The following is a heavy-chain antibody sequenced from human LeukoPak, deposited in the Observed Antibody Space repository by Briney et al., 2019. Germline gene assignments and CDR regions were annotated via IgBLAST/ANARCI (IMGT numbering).Heavy chain of an antibody. CDR2: ISGSGGST. CDR3: ARGPSGYCSGGSCLYFDY. D-gene: IGHD2-15*01. Sequence: GGSLRLSCAASGFPFSSYAMSWVRQAPGKGLEWVSAISGSGGSTYYADSVKGRFTISRDNSKNTLYLQMNSLRAEDAAVYYCARGPSGYCSGGSCLYFDYWGQGTLVTVSS. V-gene: IGHV3-23*01. CDR1: GFPFSSYA. J-gene: IGHJ4*02.